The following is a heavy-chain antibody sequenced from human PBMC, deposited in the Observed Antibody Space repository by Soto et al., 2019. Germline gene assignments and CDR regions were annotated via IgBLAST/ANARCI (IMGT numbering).Heavy chain of an antibody. D-gene: IGHD3-3*01. Sequence: SETLSLTCTVSGGSISSYYWSWIRQPPGKGLEWIGYIYYSGSTNYNPSLKSRVTISVDTSKNQFSLKLSSVTAADTAVYYCARGSYDFWSGYGDYYYYMDVWGKGTTVTVS. V-gene: IGHV4-59*01. CDR1: GGSISSYY. CDR3: ARGSYDFWSGYGDYYYYMDV. CDR2: IYYSGST. J-gene: IGHJ6*03.